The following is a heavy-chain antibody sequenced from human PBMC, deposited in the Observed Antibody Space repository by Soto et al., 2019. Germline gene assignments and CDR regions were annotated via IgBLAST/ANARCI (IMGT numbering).Heavy chain of an antibody. V-gene: IGHV4-31*03. CDR1: GGSINSGGYC. D-gene: IGHD5-18*01. J-gene: IGHJ4*02. CDR3: SRGILV. CDR2: ISYGGGT. Sequence: QVQLQESGPGLVKPSQTLSLTCTVSGGSINSGGYCWSWIRQHPGKGLDWIGCISYGGGTSYNPSLKSRVTISVDTSKNQFSLKLTSVTAAYTAVYYCSRGILVWGQGALITVSS.